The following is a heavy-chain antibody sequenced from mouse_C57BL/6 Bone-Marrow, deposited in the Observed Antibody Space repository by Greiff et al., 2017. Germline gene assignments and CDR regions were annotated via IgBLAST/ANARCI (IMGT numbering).Heavy chain of an antibody. CDR2: IDPENGDT. D-gene: IGHD2-2*01. V-gene: IGHV14-4*01. CDR1: GFNIKDAY. J-gene: IGHJ1*03. CDR3: TTIGYDPYWYFDV. Sequence: VQLQQSGAELVRPGASVKLSCTASGFNIKDAYMHWVKQRPEQGLEWIGWIDPENGDTEYASKFPGKATITADTSSNTAYLQLSSLTSEDTAVYYCTTIGYDPYWYFDVWGTGTTVTVSS.